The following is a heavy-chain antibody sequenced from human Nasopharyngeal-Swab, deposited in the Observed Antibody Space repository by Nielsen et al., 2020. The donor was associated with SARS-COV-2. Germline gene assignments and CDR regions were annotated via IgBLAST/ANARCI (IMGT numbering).Heavy chain of an antibody. CDR1: GFPFSDYS. Sequence: GESLKISCAASGFPFSDYSMNWVRQAPGKGLEWVSYISNGGSIIYYADSVKGRFTISRDNAGTPLSLQMNSLRAEDTAVYYCARFSNKGNRYWFFDLWGRGTLVTVSS. CDR3: ARFSNKGNRYWFFDL. V-gene: IGHV3-48*04. J-gene: IGHJ2*01. D-gene: IGHD1-14*01. CDR2: ISNGGSII.